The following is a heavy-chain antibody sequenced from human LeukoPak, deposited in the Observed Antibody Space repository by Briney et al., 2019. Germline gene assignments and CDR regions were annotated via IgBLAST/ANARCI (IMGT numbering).Heavy chain of an antibody. CDR2: FYQSENT. V-gene: IGHV4-59*01. CDR1: GASISNDY. CDR3: ARSYSSTWPDAFDI. J-gene: IGHJ3*02. D-gene: IGHD6-13*01. Sequence: PSETLSLTCTVSGASISNDYWCWIRQPPGKGLEWLGCFYQSENTNYSPSLKSRVTISVDTSNNQVFLRLTSVTAADTAIYYCARSYSSTWPDAFDIWGQGTMVTVSS.